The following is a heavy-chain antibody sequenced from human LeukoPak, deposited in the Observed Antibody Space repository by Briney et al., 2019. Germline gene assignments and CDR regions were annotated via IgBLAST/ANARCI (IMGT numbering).Heavy chain of an antibody. CDR3: ARLTNYGDYGFDY. J-gene: IGHJ4*02. CDR1: GYTFTNFW. Sequence: GESLKISCKTSGYTFTNFWIAWVRQMPGKGLEWMGIIYPGDSDTTYRPSFQGQVTISADKSISTAYLQWSSLKASDTAMYYCARLTNYGDYGFDYWGQGTLVTVSS. D-gene: IGHD4-17*01. V-gene: IGHV5-51*01. CDR2: IYPGDSDT.